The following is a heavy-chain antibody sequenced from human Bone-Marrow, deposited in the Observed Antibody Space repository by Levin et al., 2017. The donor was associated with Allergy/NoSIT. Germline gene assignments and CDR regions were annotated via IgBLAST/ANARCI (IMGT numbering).Heavy chain of an antibody. D-gene: IGHD3-10*01. J-gene: IGHJ4*02. CDR1: GFTFSDYW. CDR2: INKGRNEI. V-gene: IGHV3-7*05. CDR3: VRGGGYYGSW. Sequence: GGSLRLSCEASGFTFSDYWMSWVRQPSGKGLEWVARINKGRNEISYVDSAKGRFTISRDDGKKSLYLQMNSLRVEDTAVYYCVRGGGYYGSWWGQGALVTVSS.